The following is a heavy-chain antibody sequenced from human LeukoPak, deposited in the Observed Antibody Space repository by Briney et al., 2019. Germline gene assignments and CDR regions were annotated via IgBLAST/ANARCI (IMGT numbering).Heavy chain of an antibody. D-gene: IGHD3-22*01. J-gene: IGHJ4*02. V-gene: IGHV3-48*04. CDR2: ISSSRSTI. CDR1: GFTFSSYS. CDR3: ARDATYYYDSSAYCHFDY. Sequence: GGSLRLSCAASGFTFSSYSMNWVRQAPGKGLEWVSYISSSRSTIYYADSVKGRFTISRDNAKNSLYLQMNSLRAEDTAVYYCARDATYYYDSSAYCHFDYWGQGTLVTVSS.